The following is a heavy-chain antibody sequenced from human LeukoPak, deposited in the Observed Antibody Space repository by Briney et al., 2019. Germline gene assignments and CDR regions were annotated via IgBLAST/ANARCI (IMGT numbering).Heavy chain of an antibody. CDR1: GYTFTSYG. CDR3: ARDNAWTRDY. Sequence: GASMKVSCKASGYTFTSYGISWVRQAPGKGLEWVANIKQDGSEKYYVDSVKGRFTISRDNAKNSLYLQMNSLRAEDTAVYYCARDNAWTRDYWGQGTLVTVSS. J-gene: IGHJ4*02. V-gene: IGHV3-7*01. D-gene: IGHD3/OR15-3a*01. CDR2: IKQDGSEK.